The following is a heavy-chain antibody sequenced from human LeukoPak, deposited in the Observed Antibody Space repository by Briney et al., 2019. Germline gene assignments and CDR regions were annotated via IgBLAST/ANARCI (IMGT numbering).Heavy chain of an antibody. Sequence: GGSLRLSCAASGFTFSSYEMNWVRRAPGKGLEWVSYISSSGSTIYYADSVKGRFTISRDNAKNSMYLQMNSLRAEDTAVYYCASPTGISGVGKDYWGQGTLVTVSS. V-gene: IGHV3-48*03. CDR2: ISSSGSTI. CDR1: GFTFSSYE. CDR3: ASPTGISGVGKDY. J-gene: IGHJ4*02. D-gene: IGHD2-15*01.